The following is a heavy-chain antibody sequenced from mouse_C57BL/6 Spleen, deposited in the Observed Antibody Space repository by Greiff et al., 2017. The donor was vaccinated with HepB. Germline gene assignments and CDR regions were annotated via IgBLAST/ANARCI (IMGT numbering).Heavy chain of an antibody. CDR3: ANSNYVWFAY. D-gene: IGHD2-5*01. CDR1: GYSFTSYY. CDR2: IYPGSGNT. J-gene: IGHJ3*01. V-gene: IGHV1-66*01. Sequence: QVQLQQSGPELVKPGASVKISCKASGYSFTSYYIHWVKQRPGQGLEWIGWIYPGSGNTKYNEKFKGKATLTADTSSSTAYMQLSSLTSEDSAVYYCANSNYVWFAYWGQGTLVTVSA.